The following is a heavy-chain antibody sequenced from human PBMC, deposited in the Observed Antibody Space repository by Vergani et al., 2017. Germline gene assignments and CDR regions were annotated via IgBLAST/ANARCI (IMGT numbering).Heavy chain of an antibody. Sequence: QVQLPESGPGLVKPSETLSLTCTVSGGSISSYYWSWIRQPPGKGLEWIGYIYYSGSTNYNPSLKSRVTISVDTSKNQFSLKLSSVTAADTAVYYCARGQLAYYFDYWGQGTLVTVSS. V-gene: IGHV4-59*01. D-gene: IGHD6-13*01. CDR3: ARGQLAYYFDY. CDR1: GGSISSYY. CDR2: IYYSGST. J-gene: IGHJ4*02.